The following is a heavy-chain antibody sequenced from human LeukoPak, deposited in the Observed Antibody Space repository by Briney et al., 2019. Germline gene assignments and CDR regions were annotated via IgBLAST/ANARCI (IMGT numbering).Heavy chain of an antibody. CDR3: GKDPNGDYIGAFDF. Sequence: GGSLRLSCAASGFTFSSYGMHWVRQAPGKGLEWVAVISYDGSNKYYADSVKGRFTISRDNSKNTLYPQMNSLRVDDTAVYYCGKDPNGDYIGAFDFWGQGTMVTVSS. V-gene: IGHV3-30*18. CDR1: GFTFSSYG. D-gene: IGHD4-17*01. J-gene: IGHJ3*01. CDR2: ISYDGSNK.